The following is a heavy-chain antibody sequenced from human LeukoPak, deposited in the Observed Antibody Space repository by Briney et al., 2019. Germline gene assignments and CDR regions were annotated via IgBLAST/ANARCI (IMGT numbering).Heavy chain of an antibody. CDR3: ARDGGYCSSTSCPDSDGMDV. V-gene: IGHV1-18*01. D-gene: IGHD2-2*01. J-gene: IGHJ6*02. CDR1: GYTFTSYG. Sequence: PGASVKVSCKASGYTFTSYGISWVRQAPGQGLEWMGWISAYNGNTNYAQKLQGRVTMTTDTSTSTAYMELRSLRSDDTAVYYCARDGGYCSSTSCPDSDGMDVWGQGTTVTVSS. CDR2: ISAYNGNT.